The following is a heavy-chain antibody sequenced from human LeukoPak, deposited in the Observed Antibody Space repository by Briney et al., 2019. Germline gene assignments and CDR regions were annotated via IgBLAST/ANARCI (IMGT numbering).Heavy chain of an antibody. Sequence: GGSLRLSCAASGFTFSSYSMNWVRQAPGKGLEWVSAISGSGGTTDYADSVKGRFTISRDNSKNTLYLQMNSLRAEDTAVYYCAKDLITMIGNYFDYWGQGTLVTVSS. J-gene: IGHJ4*02. D-gene: IGHD3-22*01. CDR2: ISGSGGTT. V-gene: IGHV3-23*01. CDR1: GFTFSSYS. CDR3: AKDLITMIGNYFDY.